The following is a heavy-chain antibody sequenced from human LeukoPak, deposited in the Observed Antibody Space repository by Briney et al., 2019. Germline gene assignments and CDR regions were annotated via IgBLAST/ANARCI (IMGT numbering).Heavy chain of an antibody. CDR1: GGSISNYY. J-gene: IGHJ6*02. CDR2: IYYSGST. CDR3: ARHWCTSCYVPEYYYGMDV. D-gene: IGHD2-2*01. Sequence: SETLSLTCTVSGGSISNYYWSWIRQPPGKGLEWIGYIYYSGSTECNPSLKSRVTISVDTSKNQFSLKLSSVTAADTAVYYCARHWCTSCYVPEYYYGMDVWGQGTTVTVSS. V-gene: IGHV4-59*08.